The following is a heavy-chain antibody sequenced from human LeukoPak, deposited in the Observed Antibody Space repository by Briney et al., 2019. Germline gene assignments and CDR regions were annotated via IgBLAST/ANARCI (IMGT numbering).Heavy chain of an antibody. V-gene: IGHV3-74*01. CDR3: VRIALAVQGYYFDY. CDR2: INSDGINT. J-gene: IGHJ4*02. D-gene: IGHD1-1*01. CDR1: GFTFSNYW. Sequence: GGSLRLSCAASGFTFSNYWMHWVRHAPGKGLVWVSRINSDGINTSYADSVKGRFTISRDNAKNSLYLQMNSLRAEDTALYYCVRIALAVQGYYFDYWGQGTLVTVSS.